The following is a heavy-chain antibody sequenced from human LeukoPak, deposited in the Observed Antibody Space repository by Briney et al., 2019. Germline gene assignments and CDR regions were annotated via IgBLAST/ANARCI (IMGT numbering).Heavy chain of an antibody. V-gene: IGHV1-2*02. CDR2: INPNSGGT. CDR3: ARAQQQLVLY. J-gene: IGHJ4*02. D-gene: IGHD6-13*01. CDR1: GYTFTGYY. Sequence: GASVKVSCKASGYTFTGYYVHWVRQAPGQGLEWMGWINPNSGGTNYAQKFQGRVTMTRDTSISTAYMELSRLRSDDTAAYYCARAQQQLVLYWGQGTLVTVSS.